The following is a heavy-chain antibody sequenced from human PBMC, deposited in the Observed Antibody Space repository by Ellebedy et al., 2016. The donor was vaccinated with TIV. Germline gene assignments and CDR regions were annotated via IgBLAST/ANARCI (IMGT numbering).Heavy chain of an antibody. CDR1: GYTFTGYY. CDR3: ASGLRYFDWSNSGWFDP. Sequence: ASVKVSXKASGYTFTGYYMHWVRQAPGQGLEWMGWINPNSGGTNYAQKFQGRVTMTRDTSISTAYMELSRLRSDDTAVYYCASGLRYFDWSNSGWFDPWGQGTLVTVSS. CDR2: INPNSGGT. D-gene: IGHD3-9*01. V-gene: IGHV1-2*02. J-gene: IGHJ5*02.